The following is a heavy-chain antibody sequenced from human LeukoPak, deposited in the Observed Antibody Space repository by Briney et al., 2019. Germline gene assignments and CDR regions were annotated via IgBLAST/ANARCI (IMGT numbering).Heavy chain of an antibody. Sequence: PSETLSLTCSVSGGSISSSNYYWGWIRQPPGKGLEWIGSIYYSGTTYYNPSLESRVSISVDTSKNQFSLKLTSGTAVDTAVYYCARHPGYSSGLYWGQGTLVTVSS. CDR2: IYYSGTT. CDR1: GGSISSSNYY. J-gene: IGHJ4*02. D-gene: IGHD6-19*01. CDR3: ARHPGYSSGLY. V-gene: IGHV4-39*01.